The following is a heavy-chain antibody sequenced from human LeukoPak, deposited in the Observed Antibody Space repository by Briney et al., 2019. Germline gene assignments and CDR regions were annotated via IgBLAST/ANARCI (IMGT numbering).Heavy chain of an antibody. CDR2: LSGRSDTT. D-gene: IGHD1-26*01. CDR1: GFTFSSYA. V-gene: IGHV3-23*01. J-gene: IGHJ4*02. CDR3: AKTSGSYRTHFDY. Sequence: PGGSLRLSCAASGFTFSSYAMTWVRQAPGEELEWVSALSGRSDTTYYADSVKGRFTISRDNSKNTLYLQMNSLRAEDTAVYYCAKTSGSYRTHFDYWGQGTLVTVSS.